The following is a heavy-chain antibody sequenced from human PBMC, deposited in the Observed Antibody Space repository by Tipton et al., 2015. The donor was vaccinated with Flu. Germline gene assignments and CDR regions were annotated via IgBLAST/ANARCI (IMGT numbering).Heavy chain of an antibody. CDR3: AREDMVKGDAFDI. Sequence: SLRLSCAASGFTFSSYWMSWVRQAPGKGLEWVANIKQDGSEKYYVDSVKGRFTISRDNAKNSLYLQMNSLRAEDTAVYYCAREDMVKGDAFDIWGQGTMVTVSS. D-gene: IGHD5-18*01. V-gene: IGHV3-7*01. CDR1: GFTFSSYW. J-gene: IGHJ3*02. CDR2: IKQDGSEK.